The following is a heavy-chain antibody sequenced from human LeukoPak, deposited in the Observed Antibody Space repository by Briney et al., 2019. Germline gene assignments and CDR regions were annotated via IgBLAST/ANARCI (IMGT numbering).Heavy chain of an antibody. CDR2: IRYDGSKK. V-gene: IGHV3-30*02. CDR3: AKDTGIAAAGTWNYFDY. D-gene: IGHD6-13*01. CDR1: GFTFSRYG. Sequence: PGGSLRLSCAASGFTFSRYGMHWVRQAPGMGLEWVAFIRYDGSKKHYADFVKGRFTISRDNAKNSLYLQMNSLRAEDTALYYCAKDTGIAAAGTWNYFDYWGQGTLVTVSS. J-gene: IGHJ4*02.